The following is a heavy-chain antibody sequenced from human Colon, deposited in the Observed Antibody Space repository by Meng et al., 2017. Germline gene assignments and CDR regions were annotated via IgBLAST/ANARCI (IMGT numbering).Heavy chain of an antibody. CDR1: GFSFSTYW. V-gene: IGHV3-7*01. D-gene: IGHD6-19*01. CDR3: ARLVAVGTWAFDI. J-gene: IGHJ3*02. Sequence: GESLKISCAASGFSFSTYWMGWVRQAPGKGLERVDSINQDGSDKNYLESVKGRFTVSRDNAKNSLYLQMNSLRAEDTAVYYCARLVAVGTWAFDIWGQGTMVTVSS. CDR2: INQDGSDK.